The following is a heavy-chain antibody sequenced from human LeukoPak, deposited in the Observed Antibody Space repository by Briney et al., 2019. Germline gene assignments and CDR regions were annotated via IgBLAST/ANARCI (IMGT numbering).Heavy chain of an antibody. CDR1: GASVSDGNYY. V-gene: IGHV4-61*01. CDR2: MFYSEST. CDR3: ASVTWGFGSYYFDS. Sequence: SSETLSLTCSVSGASVSDGNYYWSWIRQPPGKGLEWIGYMFYSESTKYNPSLKSRVTISVDKSKNQFSLHMSSVTAADTAVYYCASVTWGFGSYYFDSWDQGTLVTVSS. D-gene: IGHD7-27*01. J-gene: IGHJ4*02.